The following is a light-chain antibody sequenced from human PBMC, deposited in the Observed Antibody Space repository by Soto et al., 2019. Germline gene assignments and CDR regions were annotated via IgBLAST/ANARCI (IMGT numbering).Light chain of an antibody. CDR3: SSYTSDNTVV. Sequence: QSALTQPASVSESSGQSITVSCTGTSSDISTYNYVSWYQHHPGKAPKLIIYDVTDRPSGVSSRFSGSKSGNTASLTISGLQAEDEADYYCSSYTSDNTVVFGGGTKLTVL. CDR1: SSDISTYNY. CDR2: DVT. J-gene: IGLJ3*02. V-gene: IGLV2-14*01.